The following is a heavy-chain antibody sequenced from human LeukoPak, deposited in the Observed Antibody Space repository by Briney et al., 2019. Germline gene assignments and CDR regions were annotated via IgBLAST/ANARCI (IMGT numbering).Heavy chain of an antibody. CDR3: ARDLRMVRGVIITPLGY. D-gene: IGHD3-10*01. Sequence: ASVTVSFKASGYTFTSYYIHWVRQAPGQGLEWMGIINPSGGSTSYAQKFQGRVTMTRDTSTSTVYMELSSLRSEDTAVYYCARDLRMVRGVIITPLGYWGQGTLVTVSS. V-gene: IGHV1-46*01. CDR1: GYTFTSYY. J-gene: IGHJ4*02. CDR2: INPSGGST.